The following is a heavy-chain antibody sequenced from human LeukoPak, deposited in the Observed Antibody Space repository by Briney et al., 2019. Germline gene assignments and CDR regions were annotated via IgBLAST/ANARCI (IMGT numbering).Heavy chain of an antibody. D-gene: IGHD6-13*01. V-gene: IGHV3-23*01. CDR2: IRGSGGST. CDR1: GFTFSSYA. Sequence: GGALRLSCAASGFTFSSYAMSWVRQAPGKGLEWVSAIRGSGGSTYYADSVKGRFTISIDNSKNTLYLQMTSLRAEDTAVYHCAKQPTAGYRSSWAPYYYYMDVWGKGTTVTVSS. J-gene: IGHJ6*03. CDR3: AKQPTAGYRSSWAPYYYYMDV.